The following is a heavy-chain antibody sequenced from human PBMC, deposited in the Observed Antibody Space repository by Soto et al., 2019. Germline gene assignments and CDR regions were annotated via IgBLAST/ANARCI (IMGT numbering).Heavy chain of an antibody. J-gene: IGHJ6*03. V-gene: IGHV3-48*01. D-gene: IGHD5-18*01. Sequence: PGGSLRLSCAASGFTFSSYSMTWVRQAPGKGLEWVSYIISSSSTIYYAASVKGRFTISRDHAKSSLYLQMNSLRAEDTAVYYCARTQYSYGVGSKYYMDVWGKGTTVTVSS. CDR3: ARTQYSYGVGSKYYMDV. CDR2: IISSSSTI. CDR1: GFTFSSYS.